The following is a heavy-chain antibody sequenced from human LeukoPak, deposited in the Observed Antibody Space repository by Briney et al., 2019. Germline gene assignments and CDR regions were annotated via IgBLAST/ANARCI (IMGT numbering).Heavy chain of an antibody. CDR2: ISWNSGSI. V-gene: IGHV3-9*01. CDR1: GFTFDDYA. J-gene: IGHJ4*02. Sequence: GRSLRLSCAASGFTFDDYAMHWVRQAPGKGLEWVSGISWNSGSIGYADSVKGRFTISRDNAKNSLHLQTNSLRAEDTALYYCAKGYYYDSSGYYFDYWGQGTLVTVSS. D-gene: IGHD3-22*01. CDR3: AKGYYYDSSGYYFDY.